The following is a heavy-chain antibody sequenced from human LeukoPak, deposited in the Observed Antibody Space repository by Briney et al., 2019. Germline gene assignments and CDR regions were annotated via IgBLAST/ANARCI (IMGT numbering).Heavy chain of an antibody. CDR2: IKEDRSEI. J-gene: IGHJ4*02. D-gene: IGHD3-10*01. Sequence: GGSLRLSCTASGFNFSTYWMTWVRQVPGKGLEWVANIKEDRSEIYYVGAVKGRFSISRDNAKTSLYLQMHSLSVADTGLYYCVTDQTGRHPYFFDYWGQGTLVTVSS. CDR1: GFNFSTYW. CDR3: VTDQTGRHPYFFDY. V-gene: IGHV3-7*01.